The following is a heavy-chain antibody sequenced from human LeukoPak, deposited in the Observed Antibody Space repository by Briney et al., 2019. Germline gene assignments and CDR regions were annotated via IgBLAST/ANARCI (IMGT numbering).Heavy chain of an antibody. CDR1: GFTFSSYS. CDR3: AKGWYYYDSSGYAYFDY. Sequence: PGGSLRLSCAASGFTFSSYSMNWVRQAPGKGLEWVSSISSSSSYIYYADSVKGRFTISRDNAKNSLYLQMNSLRAEDTALYYCAKGWYYYDSSGYAYFDYWGQGTLVTVSS. J-gene: IGHJ4*02. CDR2: ISSSSSYI. V-gene: IGHV3-21*04. D-gene: IGHD3-22*01.